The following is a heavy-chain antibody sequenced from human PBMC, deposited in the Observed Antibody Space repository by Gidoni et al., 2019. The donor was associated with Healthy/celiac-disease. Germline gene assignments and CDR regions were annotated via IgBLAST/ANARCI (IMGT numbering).Heavy chain of an antibody. D-gene: IGHD6-13*01. Sequence: QVQLVESGGGVVQPGRSLRLSCAASGFTFSSYAMHWVRQAPGKGLEWGAVISYDGSNKYYADSVKGRFTISRDNSKNTLYLQMNSLRAEDTAVYYCARGKRSSPQDYFDYWGQGTLVTVSS. CDR2: ISYDGSNK. CDR1: GFTFSSYA. CDR3: ARGKRSSPQDYFDY. J-gene: IGHJ4*02. V-gene: IGHV3-30*04.